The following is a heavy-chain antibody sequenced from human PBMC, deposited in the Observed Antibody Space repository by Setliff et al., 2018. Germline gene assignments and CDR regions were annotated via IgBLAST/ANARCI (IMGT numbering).Heavy chain of an antibody. CDR1: GYIFKSYG. V-gene: IGHV1-18*01. J-gene: IGHJ4*02. Sequence: GASVKVSCKASGYIFKSYGISWVRQAPGQGLEWMGWISSYNDVTNYAQSFQGRVTMTTDTSKSAAYMDLRGLRSDDTAVYYCLRLVRYCTKIACQATSGDEVWGLGTLVTVSS. CDR2: ISSYNDVT. D-gene: IGHD2-8*01. CDR3: LRLVRYCTKIACQATSGDEV.